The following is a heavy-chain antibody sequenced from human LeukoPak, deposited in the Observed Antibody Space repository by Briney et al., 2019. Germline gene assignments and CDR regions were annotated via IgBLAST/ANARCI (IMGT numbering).Heavy chain of an antibody. Sequence: GGSLRLSCAASGFTFSSYAMSWVRQAPGKGLEWVSVIYSGGSTYYADSVKGRFIISRDNSKNTLYLQMNSLRAEDTAVYYCARDSSGYYYRLYCGMDVWGQGTTVTVSS. J-gene: IGHJ6*02. D-gene: IGHD3-22*01. CDR1: GFTFSSYA. CDR2: IYSGGST. CDR3: ARDSSGYYYRLYCGMDV. V-gene: IGHV3-66*01.